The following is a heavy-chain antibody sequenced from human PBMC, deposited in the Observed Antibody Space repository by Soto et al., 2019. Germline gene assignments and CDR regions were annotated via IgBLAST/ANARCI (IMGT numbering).Heavy chain of an antibody. CDR3: AKDGIGYCISTSCYSLDY. V-gene: IGHV3-23*01. CDR2: ISGSGGST. D-gene: IGHD2-2*01. Sequence: EVQLLESGGGLVQPGGSLRLSCAASGFTFSSYAMSWVRQAPGKGLECVSAISGSGGSTYYADSVKGRSTSSRDNSKNTLYLQMNSLRAEDTSVYYCAKDGIGYCISTSCYSLDYWGQGTLVTVSS. J-gene: IGHJ4*02. CDR1: GFTFSSYA.